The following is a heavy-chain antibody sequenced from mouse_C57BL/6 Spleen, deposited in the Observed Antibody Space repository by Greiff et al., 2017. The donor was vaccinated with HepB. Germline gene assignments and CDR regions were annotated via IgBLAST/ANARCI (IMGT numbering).Heavy chain of an antibody. D-gene: IGHD2-5*01. CDR3: ARDYYSNWFAY. Sequence: EVQLQQSGPELVKPGASVKISCKASGYTFTDYYMNWVKQSHGKSLEWIGDINPNNGGTSYNQKFKGKATLTVDKSSSTAYMELRSLTSEDSAVYYCARDYYSNWFAYWGQGTLVTVSA. V-gene: IGHV1-26*01. J-gene: IGHJ3*01. CDR1: GYTFTDYY. CDR2: INPNNGGT.